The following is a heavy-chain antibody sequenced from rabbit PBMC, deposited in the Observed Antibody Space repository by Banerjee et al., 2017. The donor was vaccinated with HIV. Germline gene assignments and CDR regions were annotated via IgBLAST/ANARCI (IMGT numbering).Heavy chain of an antibody. D-gene: IGHD6-1*01. V-gene: IGHV1S45*01. CDR1: GFTLSNYW. J-gene: IGHJ4*01. CDR3: ARDRNNTYTTYYFNL. Sequence: QEQLEESGGDLVKPGASLTLTCKASGFTLSNYWICWVRQAPGKGLEWIACIYTGDGNTHYASWAKGRFTISKTSTTVTLQMTSLTAADTATYFCARDRNNTYTTYYFNLWGPGPWSPS. CDR2: IYTGDGNT.